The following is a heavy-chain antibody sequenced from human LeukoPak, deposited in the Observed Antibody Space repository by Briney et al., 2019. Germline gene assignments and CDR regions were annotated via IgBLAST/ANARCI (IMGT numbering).Heavy chain of an antibody. CDR1: GFTFGTYG. Sequence: GGSLRLSCAASGFTFGTYGLAWVRQAPGEGLEWVSAISASGDHTYYADSVKGRFSISRDNSKNTLYLQMNSLRAEDTALYYCAKEMGSSQPFDYWGQGTLVTVSS. D-gene: IGHD3-10*01. V-gene: IGHV3-23*01. CDR2: ISASGDHT. CDR3: AKEMGSSQPFDY. J-gene: IGHJ4*02.